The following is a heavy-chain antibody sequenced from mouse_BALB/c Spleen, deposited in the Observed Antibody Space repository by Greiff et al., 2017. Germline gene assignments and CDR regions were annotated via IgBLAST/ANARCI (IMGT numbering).Heavy chain of an antibody. CDR2: IDPENGNT. D-gene: IGHD1-1*01. CDR1: GFNIKDYY. J-gene: IGHJ3*01. V-gene: IGHV14-1*02. CDR3: AFYYYGSSLWFAY. Sequence: QESGAELVRPGALVKLSCKASGFNIKDYYMHWVKQRPEQGLEWIGWIDPENGNTIYDPKFQGKASITADTSSNTAYLQLSSLTSEDTAVYYCAFYYYGSSLWFAYWGQGTLVTVSA.